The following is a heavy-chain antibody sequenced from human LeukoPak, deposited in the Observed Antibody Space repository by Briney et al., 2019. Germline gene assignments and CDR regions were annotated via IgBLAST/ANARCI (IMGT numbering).Heavy chain of an antibody. V-gene: IGHV3-23*01. CDR2: ISGSGGST. J-gene: IGHJ1*01. Sequence: GGSLRLSCAASGFTFSNYWMHWVRQVPGKGLVWVSAISGSGGSTYYADSVKGRFTISRDNSKNTLYLQMNSLRAEDTAVYYCAKEAIVVVITSAEYFQHWGQGTLVTVSS. CDR3: AKEAIVVVITSAEYFQH. CDR1: GFTFSNYW. D-gene: IGHD3-22*01.